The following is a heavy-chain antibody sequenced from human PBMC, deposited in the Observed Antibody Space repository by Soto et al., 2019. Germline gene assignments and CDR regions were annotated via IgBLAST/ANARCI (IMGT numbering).Heavy chain of an antibody. V-gene: IGHV3-23*01. J-gene: IGHJ6*02. CDR1: GFTFSSYA. CDR3: AVWGHYYYGMDV. CDR2: ISGSGGST. Sequence: GGSLRLSCAASGFTFSSYAMSWVRQAPGKGLEWVSAISGSGGSTYYADSVKGRFTISRDNSKNTLYLQMNSLRAEDTAVYYCAVWGHYYYGMDVWGQGTTVTVSS. D-gene: IGHD2-8*01.